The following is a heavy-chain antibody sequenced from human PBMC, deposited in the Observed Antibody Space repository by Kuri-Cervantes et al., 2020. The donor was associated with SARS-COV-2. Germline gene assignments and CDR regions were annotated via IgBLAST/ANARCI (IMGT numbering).Heavy chain of an antibody. D-gene: IGHD3-22*01. J-gene: IGHJ4*02. Sequence: GGSLRLSCAASGFIFSTSGMHWVRQAPGKGLEWVALISYDGGNTYYADSAQGRFTISRDNSEKTLYLEMNSLRAEDTAVYYCARGSSGYYYFDYWGQGTLVTGSS. CDR3: ARGSSGYYYFDY. V-gene: IGHV3-30*03. CDR2: ISYDGGNT. CDR1: GFIFSTSG.